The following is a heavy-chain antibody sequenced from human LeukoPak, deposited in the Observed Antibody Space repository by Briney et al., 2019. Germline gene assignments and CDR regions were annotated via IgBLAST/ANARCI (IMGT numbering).Heavy chain of an antibody. J-gene: IGHJ5*02. CDR1: GGSFSGYY. D-gene: IGHD2-21*02. CDR2: INHSGST. V-gene: IGHV4-34*01. Sequence: NPSETLSLTCAVYGGSFSGYYWSWIRQPPGKGLEWIGEINHSGSTTYNPSLKSRVTISVATSKNQFSLKLTSVTAADTAIYYCATNVAYCGGDCSFGWFNPWGQGTLVTVSS. CDR3: ATNVAYCGGDCSFGWFNP.